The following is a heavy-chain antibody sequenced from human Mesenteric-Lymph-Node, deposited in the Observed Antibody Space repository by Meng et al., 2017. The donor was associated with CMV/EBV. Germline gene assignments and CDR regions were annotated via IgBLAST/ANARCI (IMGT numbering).Heavy chain of an antibody. CDR1: AFPFRTSP. CDR2: FSAPTTHT. D-gene: IGHD7-27*01. V-gene: IGHV3-23*01. J-gene: IGHJ4*02. Sequence: LLLSSPASAFPFRTSPMNWVRQPPGKWLAWFSTFSAPTTHTYYADSVKGLFTISRDNSKRTLYLQMHSLRDEDTAVYYCARNWGIDSWGPGTLVTVSS. CDR3: ARNWGIDS.